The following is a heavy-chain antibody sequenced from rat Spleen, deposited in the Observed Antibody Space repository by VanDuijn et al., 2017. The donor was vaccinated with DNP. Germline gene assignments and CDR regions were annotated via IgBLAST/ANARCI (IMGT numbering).Heavy chain of an antibody. CDR2: IWGHGNT. J-gene: IGHJ2*01. CDR3: TREYWVPDY. D-gene: IGHD4-2*01. CDR1: GFSLTNYG. V-gene: IGHV2S75*01. Sequence: QVQLRESGPVLVQASETLSLTCTVSGFSLTNYGVIWVRQSPGKGLEWLGIIWGHGNTDYNSALKSRLSINRDTSKSQVFLKMNSLQSDDTATYYCTREYWVPDYWGQGIMVTVSS.